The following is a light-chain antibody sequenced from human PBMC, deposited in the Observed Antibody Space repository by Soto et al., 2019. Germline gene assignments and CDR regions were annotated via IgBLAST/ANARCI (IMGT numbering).Light chain of an antibody. CDR2: GAS. Sequence: IVLTQSPGTLSLSPGERTTLSCMASQSISRYLAWYQQKPGQGPRLLIYGASSRATGTPDRFSGSGSGTDFTLTISSLEPEDFAVYYCQQRSNLPPITFGQGTLLAIK. CDR3: QQRSNLPPIT. J-gene: IGKJ5*01. CDR1: QSISRY. V-gene: IGKV3-11*01.